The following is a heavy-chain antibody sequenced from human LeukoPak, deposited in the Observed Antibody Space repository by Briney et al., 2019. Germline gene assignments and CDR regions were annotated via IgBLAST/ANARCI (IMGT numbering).Heavy chain of an antibody. Sequence: GGSLRLSCAASGFTFSSYAMSWVRQAPGKGLEWVSAISASGTSTYYADSVKGRFTISRDNSKNTLYLQTNSLRAEDTAVYYCAKDYSNIAARSAFDYWGQGTLVTVSS. CDR3: AKDYSNIAARSAFDY. V-gene: IGHV3-23*01. CDR1: GFTFSSYA. D-gene: IGHD6-6*01. CDR2: ISASGTST. J-gene: IGHJ4*02.